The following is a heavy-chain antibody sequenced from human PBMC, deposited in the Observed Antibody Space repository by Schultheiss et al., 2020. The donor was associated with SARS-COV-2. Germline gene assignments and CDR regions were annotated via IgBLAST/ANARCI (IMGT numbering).Heavy chain of an antibody. CDR3: ARSARGNWFDP. D-gene: IGHD6-6*01. CDR1: GGSISSSSYY. V-gene: IGHV4-39*01. Sequence: SETLSLTCTVSGGSISSSSYYWDWIRQPPGKGLEWIGSIYYSGSTYYNPSLKSRVTISVDTSKNQFSLKLSSVTAADTAVYYCARSARGNWFDPWGQGTLVTVSS. CDR2: IYYSGST. J-gene: IGHJ5*02.